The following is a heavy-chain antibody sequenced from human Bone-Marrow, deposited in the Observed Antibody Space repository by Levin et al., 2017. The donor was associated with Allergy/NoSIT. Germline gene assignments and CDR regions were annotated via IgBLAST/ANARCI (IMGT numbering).Heavy chain of an antibody. D-gene: IGHD6-13*01. CDR1: GGPMTSYY. V-gene: IGHV4-59*01. CDR2: IFYSGDT. CDR3: ARPGYSSPFDI. J-gene: IGHJ3*02. Sequence: SETLSLTCTVSGGPMTSYYWTWIRQPPGKGLEWIGYIFYSGDTNYNPSLKSRATISVDTSKNQFSLKLSSVTAADTAVYYWARPGYSSPFDIWGQGTMVTVSS.